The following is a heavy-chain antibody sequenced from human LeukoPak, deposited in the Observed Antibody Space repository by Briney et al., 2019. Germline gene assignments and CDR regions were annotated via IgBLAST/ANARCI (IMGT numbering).Heavy chain of an antibody. CDR1: GGSFSGYY. CDR2: INHSGST. D-gene: IGHD3-9*01. Sequence: SETLSLTCAVYGGSFSGYYWSWIRQPPGKGLEWIGEINHSGSTNYNPSLKSRVTISVDTSKNQFSLKLSSVTAAGTAVYYCARGTLVHYDILTGYYRVSGSSFDYWGQGTLVTVSS. CDR3: ARGTLVHYDILTGYYRVSGSSFDY. J-gene: IGHJ4*02. V-gene: IGHV4-34*01.